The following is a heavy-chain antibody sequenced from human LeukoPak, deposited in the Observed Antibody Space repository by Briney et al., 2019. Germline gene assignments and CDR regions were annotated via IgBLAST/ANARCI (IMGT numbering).Heavy chain of an antibody. CDR1: GFTFSSYA. CDR2: ISYDGSNK. V-gene: IGHV3-30*14. J-gene: IGHJ4*02. CDR3: ARDSCSLTMCFGFFDN. Sequence: GRSLRLSCAASGFTFSSYAMHWVRQAPGKGLEWVAVISYDGSNKYYADSVKGRFTISRDTSKNALYLQMNSLKAEDTAVYYCARDSCSLTMCFGFFDNWGQGSLVSVSS. D-gene: IGHD2-2*01.